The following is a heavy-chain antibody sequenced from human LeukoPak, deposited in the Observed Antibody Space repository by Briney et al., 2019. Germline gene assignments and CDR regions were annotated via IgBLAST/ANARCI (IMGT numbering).Heavy chain of an antibody. CDR2: IYSRDGST. V-gene: IGHV1-46*01. Sequence: RASVKVSCKASGYTFTSNYIHWVRQAPGQGLEWMGMIYSRDGSTSYAQKFQGRVTVTRDTSTSTVHMELSGLRSEDTAVYYCARDQEGFDYWGQGTLVTVSS. J-gene: IGHJ4*02. CDR3: ARDQEGFDY. CDR1: GYTFTSNY.